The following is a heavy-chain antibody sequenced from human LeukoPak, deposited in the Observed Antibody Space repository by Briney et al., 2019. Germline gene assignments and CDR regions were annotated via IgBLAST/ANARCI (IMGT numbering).Heavy chain of an antibody. Sequence: SETLSLTCTVSGVSISSGSYYWSWIRQPAGKGLEWIGRIHTSGNTNYNPSLKSRVTISIDTSKNQISLILSSVTAADTAVYYCASEVYGGNEPFDYWGQGTLVTVSS. CDR2: IHTSGNT. J-gene: IGHJ4*02. CDR3: ASEVYGGNEPFDY. D-gene: IGHD4-23*01. V-gene: IGHV4-61*02. CDR1: GVSISSGSYY.